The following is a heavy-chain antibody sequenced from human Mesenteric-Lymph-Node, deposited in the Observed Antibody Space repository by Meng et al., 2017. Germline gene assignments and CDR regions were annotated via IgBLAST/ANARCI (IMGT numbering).Heavy chain of an antibody. CDR3: ARSRFDAWFDP. CDR1: GDSVSRDSAA. V-gene: IGHV6-1*01. CDR2: TYYRSKWFT. D-gene: IGHD3-10*01. J-gene: IGHJ5*02. Sequence: QVQLRQSGPGLVKPSQTLSLTCVIFGDSVSRDSAAWIWIRQSPSRGLEWLGRTYYRSKWFTDYAVSVKSRITINPDTSKNQFSLQLNSVTPEDTAVYYCARSRFDAWFDPWGQGTLVPSPQ.